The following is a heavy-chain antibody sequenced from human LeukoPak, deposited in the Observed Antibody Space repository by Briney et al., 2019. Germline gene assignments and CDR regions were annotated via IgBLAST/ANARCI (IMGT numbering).Heavy chain of an antibody. CDR3: AKSRLGAPGGMDV. D-gene: IGHD3-16*01. CDR2: ISGSGGTT. Sequence: GGSLRLSCAASGFTFSSYAMSWVRRAPGKGLEWVSTISGSGGTTYYADSVKGRFTISRDNSKNTLYLQMNSLRAEGTAVYYCAKSRLGAPGGMDVWGQGTTVTVSS. V-gene: IGHV3-23*01. J-gene: IGHJ6*02. CDR1: GFTFSSYA.